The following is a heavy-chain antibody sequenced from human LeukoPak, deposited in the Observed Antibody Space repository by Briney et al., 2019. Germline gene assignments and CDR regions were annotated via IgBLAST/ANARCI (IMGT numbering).Heavy chain of an antibody. V-gene: IGHV1-58*01. CDR3: AVARGLTDPLDF. Sequence: GASVKVSCKASRFTFISPTVQWVRQARGQRLEWIGWIVVGSGYTNYAQKFQERVTFTGDMSTGTVYMELSSLRSEDTAVYYCAVARGLTDPLDFWGQGTLVTVSS. CDR2: IVVGSGYT. J-gene: IGHJ4*02. D-gene: IGHD3-10*01. CDR1: RFTFISPT.